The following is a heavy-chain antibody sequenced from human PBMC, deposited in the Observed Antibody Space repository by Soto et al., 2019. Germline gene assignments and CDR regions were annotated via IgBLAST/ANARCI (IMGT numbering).Heavy chain of an antibody. CDR1: GVIFSTYA. D-gene: IGHD3-10*01. Sequence: QVQLVQSGAEVKKPGASVKVACKASGVIFSTYAISWLRQAPGQGLEWMGAIIPLFGTPNYAQRFQGRVIITADESTSTAYMELSRLRSEDTAVYYCARDRDDYGSGNYYNRIDFWGQGTLVTVSS. CDR3: ARDRDDYGSGNYYNRIDF. CDR2: IIPLFGTP. J-gene: IGHJ4*02. V-gene: IGHV1-69*01.